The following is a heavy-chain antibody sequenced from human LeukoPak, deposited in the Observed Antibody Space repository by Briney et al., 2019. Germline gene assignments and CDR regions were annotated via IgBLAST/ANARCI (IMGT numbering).Heavy chain of an antibody. CDR3: ARAPPGGSYFYP. Sequence: EASVKVSCKASGYTFTSYDINWVRQATGQGLEWMGWMNPNSGNTGYAQKFQGRVTITRNTSISTAYMELSSLRSEDTAVYYCARAPPGGSYFYPWGQGTLVTVSS. D-gene: IGHD1-26*01. CDR1: GYTFTSYD. CDR2: MNPNSGNT. J-gene: IGHJ5*02. V-gene: IGHV1-8*03.